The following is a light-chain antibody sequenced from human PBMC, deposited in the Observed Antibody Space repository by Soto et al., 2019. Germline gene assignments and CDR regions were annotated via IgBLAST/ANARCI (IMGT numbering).Light chain of an antibody. J-gene: IGKJ1*01. V-gene: IGKV3-20*01. Sequence: EIVLTQSPGTLSLSPGXRATLSCRASQTFSSSHLDWYQQKPGQAPRLIIYSASTRATGIPDRFSGSGSGTDFTLTFSRLEPEDFAVYYCHQYDTAPRTFGQGTKVDIK. CDR1: QTFSSSH. CDR2: SAS. CDR3: HQYDTAPRT.